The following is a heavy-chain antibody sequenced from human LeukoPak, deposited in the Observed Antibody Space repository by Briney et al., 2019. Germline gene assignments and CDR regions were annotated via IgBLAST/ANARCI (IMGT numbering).Heavy chain of an antibody. J-gene: IGHJ4*02. D-gene: IGHD4-23*01. CDR1: GFTFSSYA. Sequence: GGSLRLSCAASGFTFSSYAMHWVRQAPGKGLEWVAVISYDESNKYYADSVKGRFTISRDNSKNTLHLQMNSLRTEDTAVYYCARGSATVVTLYYFDYWGQGTLVTVSS. CDR2: ISYDESNK. CDR3: ARGSATVVTLYYFDY. V-gene: IGHV3-30-3*01.